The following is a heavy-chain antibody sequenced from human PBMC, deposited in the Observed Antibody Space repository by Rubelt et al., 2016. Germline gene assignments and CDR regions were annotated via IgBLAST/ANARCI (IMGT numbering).Heavy chain of an antibody. CDR2: IYPGDSDT. V-gene: IGHV5-51*01. D-gene: IGHD1-26*01. CDR3: ASLGCLGGSYSSYFDY. CDR1: GYSFTSYW. Sequence: KGSGYSFTSYWIGWVRQMPGKGLEWMGIIYPGDSDTRYSPSFQGQVTISADKSISTAYLQWSSLKASDTAMYYCASLGCLGGSYSSYFDYWGQGTLVTVSS. J-gene: IGHJ4*02.